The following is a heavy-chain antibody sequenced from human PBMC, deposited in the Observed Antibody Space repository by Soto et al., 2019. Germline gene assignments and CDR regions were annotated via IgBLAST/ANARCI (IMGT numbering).Heavy chain of an antibody. V-gene: IGHV3-15*07. CDR2: IKSKINGGTI. J-gene: IGHJ4*02. CDR1: GFTFKTAW. D-gene: IGHD2-21*01. Sequence: VQLAESGGDLAKPGGSLRLSCAASGFTFKTAWMNWVRQTPGKGLEWVGRIKSKINGGTIDYAAPVKGRFTISRDDSKKIFFLEINAMNTEDTAIYYCSAALPDWAAYAFDYWGQGILVTVSA. CDR3: SAALPDWAAYAFDY.